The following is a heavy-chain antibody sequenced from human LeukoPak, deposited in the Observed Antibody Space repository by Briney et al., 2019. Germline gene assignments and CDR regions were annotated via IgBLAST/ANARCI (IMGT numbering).Heavy chain of an antibody. D-gene: IGHD3-22*01. CDR2: IKRKTDGGTA. J-gene: IGHJ4*02. Sequence: PGGSLRLSCAASGFPFSDVWMSWVRQAPGKGLEWVGRIKRKTDGGTADYAAPVKGRFTFSRDDSKNTLYLQMNSLKTEGTAVYYCTTDWYYYDSSGYYPIFWGQGTLVTVSS. CDR1: GFPFSDVW. CDR3: TTDWYYYDSSGYYPIF. V-gene: IGHV3-15*01.